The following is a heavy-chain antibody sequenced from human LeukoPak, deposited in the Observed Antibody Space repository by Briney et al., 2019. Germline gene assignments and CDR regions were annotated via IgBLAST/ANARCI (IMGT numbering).Heavy chain of an antibody. V-gene: IGHV1-69*05. Sequence: ASVKVSCKASGGTFSSYAISWVRQAPGQGLEWMGGIIPIFGTANYAQKFQGRVTITTDESTSTAYMELSSLRSEDTAVYYCAALEGGYSYSSIPHWGQGTLVTVSP. CDR2: IIPIFGTA. D-gene: IGHD5-12*01. CDR3: AALEGGYSYSSIPH. J-gene: IGHJ4*02. CDR1: GGTFSSYA.